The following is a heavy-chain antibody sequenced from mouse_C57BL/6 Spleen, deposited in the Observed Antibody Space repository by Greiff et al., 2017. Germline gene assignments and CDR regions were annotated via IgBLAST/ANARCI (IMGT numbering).Heavy chain of an antibody. CDR2: IYPGDGDT. Sequence: QVQLQQSGPELVKPGASVKISCKASGYAFSSSWMNWVKQRPGKGLEWIGRIYPGDGDTNYNGKFKGKATLTADKSSSTAYMQLSSLTSDDSAVXFCARSDYDYSWFAYWGQGTLVTVSA. CDR3: ARSDYDYSWFAY. V-gene: IGHV1-82*01. D-gene: IGHD2-4*01. CDR1: GYAFSSSW. J-gene: IGHJ3*01.